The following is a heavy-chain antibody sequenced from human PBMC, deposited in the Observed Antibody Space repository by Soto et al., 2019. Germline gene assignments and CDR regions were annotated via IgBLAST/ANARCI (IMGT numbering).Heavy chain of an antibody. CDR1: GFTFSSYA. D-gene: IGHD3-22*01. V-gene: IGHV3-23*01. CDR3: AKSHPFRVAYYYDSSGYYPDY. J-gene: IGHJ4*02. Sequence: PGGSLRLSCAASGFTFSSYAMSWVRQAPGKGLEWVSAISGSGGSTYYADSVKGRFTISRDNSKNTLYLQMNSLRAEDTAVYYCAKSHPFRVAYYYDSSGYYPDYWGQGTLVTVSS. CDR2: ISGSGGST.